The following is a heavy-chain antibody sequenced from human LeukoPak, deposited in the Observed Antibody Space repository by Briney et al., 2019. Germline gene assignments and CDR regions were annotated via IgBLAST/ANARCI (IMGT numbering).Heavy chain of an antibody. Sequence: GGSLRLSCAASGFIFSDYYLTWTRQAPGKGLEWVSYISGGGGTVDYADSVKGRFTISRDNAKNSLYLQMNNLRVEDTAVYYCGRDPDYGGDPWGQGTLVAVSS. CDR3: GRDPDYGGDP. CDR1: GFIFSDYY. D-gene: IGHD4/OR15-4a*01. J-gene: IGHJ5*02. CDR2: ISGGGGTV. V-gene: IGHV3-11*04.